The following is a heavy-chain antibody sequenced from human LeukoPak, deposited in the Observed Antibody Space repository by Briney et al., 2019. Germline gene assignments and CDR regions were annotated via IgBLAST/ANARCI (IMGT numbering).Heavy chain of an antibody. V-gene: IGHV4-4*07. Sequence: PSETLSLTCTVSGGSISSYYWSWIRQPAGKGLEWIGRIYTSGSTNYNPSLKSRVTISVDTSKNQFSLKLSSVTAADTAVYYCARASDYDFWSGYVFDYWGQGTLVTVSS. CDR1: GGSISSYY. D-gene: IGHD3-3*01. J-gene: IGHJ4*02. CDR2: IYTSGST. CDR3: ARASDYDFWSGYVFDY.